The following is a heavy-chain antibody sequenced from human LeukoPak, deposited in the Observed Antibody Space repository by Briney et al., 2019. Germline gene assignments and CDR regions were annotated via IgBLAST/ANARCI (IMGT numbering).Heavy chain of an antibody. CDR1: GFTFNDYY. V-gene: IGHV3-11*01. CDR2: INIGGTNT. Sequence: PGGSLRLSCAASGFTFNDYYMSWIRQAPGKGLEWLSYINIGGTNTHYADSVKGRFTISRDNAKKSLYLEMNNLRAEDTAVYYCATDGAGFDAWGQGVLVTVSS. J-gene: IGHJ5*02. CDR3: ATDGAGFDA.